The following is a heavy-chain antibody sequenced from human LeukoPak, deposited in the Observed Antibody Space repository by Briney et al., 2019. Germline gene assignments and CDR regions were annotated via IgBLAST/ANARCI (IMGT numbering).Heavy chain of an antibody. CDR1: GGSISNSNYY. J-gene: IGHJ5*02. Sequence: SETLSLTCTVSGGSISNSNYYWGWIRQPPGKGLEWIGSVYYSGSTYYNPSLKSRVTISIDTSKNQFSLKLSSVTAADTAVYYCARRGTVVTRRWFDPWGQGTLVAVSS. CDR3: ARRGTVVTRRWFDP. CDR2: VYYSGST. V-gene: IGHV4-39*01. D-gene: IGHD4-23*01.